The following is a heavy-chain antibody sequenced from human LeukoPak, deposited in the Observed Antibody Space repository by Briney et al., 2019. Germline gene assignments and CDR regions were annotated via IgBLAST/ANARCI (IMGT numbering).Heavy chain of an antibody. CDR3: ARGPMIVVDAEHTFDY. D-gene: IGHD3-22*01. J-gene: IGHJ4*02. Sequence: PGESLRLSCADSGFTFSTYAMRWGRQAPGKGLEWVAVISYDGSNKYYADSVKGRFTISRDNSKNTLYLQMNSLRPEDTAVYYCARGPMIVVDAEHTFDYWGQGTLVTVSS. CDR2: ISYDGSNK. V-gene: IGHV3-30-3*01. CDR1: GFTFSTYA.